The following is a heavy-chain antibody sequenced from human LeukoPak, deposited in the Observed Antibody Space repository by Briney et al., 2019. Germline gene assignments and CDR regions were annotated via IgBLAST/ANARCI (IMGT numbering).Heavy chain of an antibody. V-gene: IGHV3-33*01. CDR1: GFTLSSYG. Sequence: GGSLRLSCAASGFTLSSYGMHWVRQAPGKGLEWVAVIWYDGSNKYYADSVKGRFTISRDNSKNTLYLQMNSLRAEDTAVYYCARDPGDSSGYANSFDYWGQGTLVTVSS. CDR3: ARDPGDSSGYANSFDY. CDR2: IWYDGSNK. D-gene: IGHD3-22*01. J-gene: IGHJ4*02.